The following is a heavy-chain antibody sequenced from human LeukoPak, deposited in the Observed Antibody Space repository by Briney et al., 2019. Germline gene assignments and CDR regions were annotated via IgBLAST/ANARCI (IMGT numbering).Heavy chain of an antibody. D-gene: IGHD3-22*01. CDR3: AKGEDYYDSSGLYFQH. CDR1: GFTFSSYA. J-gene: IGHJ1*01. CDR2: ISGSGGST. V-gene: IGHV3-23*01. Sequence: GGSLRLSCAASGFTFSSYAMRWVSQAPGKGLEWVSAISGSGGSTYYADSVKGRFTISRDNSKNTLHLQMNSLRAEDTAVYYCAKGEDYYDSSGLYFQHWGQGTLVTVSS.